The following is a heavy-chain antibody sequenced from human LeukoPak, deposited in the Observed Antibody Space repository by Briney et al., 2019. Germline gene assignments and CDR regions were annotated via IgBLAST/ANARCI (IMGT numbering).Heavy chain of an antibody. CDR1: GGSISSGDHY. J-gene: IGHJ4*02. V-gene: IGHV4-30-4*01. Sequence: SQTLSLTCSVSGGSISSGDHYWTWIRQPPGGGLEWMGFITLYSDTTSYNPSLKSRLMISIDTSKNQFSLTLTSVTAADTAVYFCARGYGYDFADYWGQGILVTVSS. CDR3: ARGYGYDFADY. CDR2: ITLYSDTT. D-gene: IGHD5-24*01.